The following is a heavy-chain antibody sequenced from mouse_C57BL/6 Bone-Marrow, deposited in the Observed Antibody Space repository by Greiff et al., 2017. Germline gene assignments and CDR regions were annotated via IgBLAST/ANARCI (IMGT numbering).Heavy chain of an antibody. V-gene: IGHV5-4*03. CDR2: ISDGGSYT. Sequence: EVKLMESGGGLVKPGGSLKLSCAASGFTFSSYAMSWVRQTPEKRLEWVATISDGGSYTYYPDNVKGRFTISRDNAKNNLYLQMSHLKSEDTAMYYCARIYYGNPDYYAMDYWGQGTSVTVAS. CDR3: ARIYYGNPDYYAMDY. D-gene: IGHD2-1*01. J-gene: IGHJ4*01. CDR1: GFTFSSYA.